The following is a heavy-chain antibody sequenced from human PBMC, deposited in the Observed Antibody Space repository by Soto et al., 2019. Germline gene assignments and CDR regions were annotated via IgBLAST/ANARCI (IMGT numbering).Heavy chain of an antibody. CDR3: AKDPPWTVGPLAMDV. D-gene: IGHD2-2*01. CDR2: FSGSGGNI. Sequence: GGSLRLSCVASGFTSSTHAMSWGRQAPGKGLEWVSTFSGSGGNIYYAESVKGRLTISRDDSKNTLYLQMNSLRVEDTAVYYCAKDPPWTVGPLAMDVWGQGTTVTVSS. J-gene: IGHJ6*02. CDR1: GFTSSTHA. V-gene: IGHV3-23*01.